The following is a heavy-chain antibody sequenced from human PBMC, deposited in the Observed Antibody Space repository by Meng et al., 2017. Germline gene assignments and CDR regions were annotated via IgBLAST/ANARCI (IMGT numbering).Heavy chain of an antibody. CDR1: GGSISSYY. CDR2: IYYSGST. Sequence: SETLSLTCTVSGGSISSYYWSWIRQPPGKGLEWIGYIYYSGSTNYNPSLKSRVTISVDTSKNQFSLKLSSVTAADTAVYYCARWGYSGSYYGRQGLDYWGQGTLVTVSS. J-gene: IGHJ4*02. V-gene: IGHV4-59*12. D-gene: IGHD1-26*01. CDR3: ARWGYSGSYYGRQGLDY.